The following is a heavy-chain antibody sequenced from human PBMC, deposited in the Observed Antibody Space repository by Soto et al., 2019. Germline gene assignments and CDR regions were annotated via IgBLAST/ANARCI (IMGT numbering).Heavy chain of an antibody. V-gene: IGHV4-39*01. CDR1: GGSISSNAYY. Sequence: QLQLLESGPGLVKPSETLSLTCTVSGGSISSNAYYWGWIRQPPGKGLEWIGSVYYRGSANYNPSLRSRLTMSVDTSKNQFSLKLISVTAADTAVYYCARRPKRGSYSWCFDYWGQGTLVTVSS. D-gene: IGHD1-26*01. CDR2: VYYRGSA. J-gene: IGHJ4*02. CDR3: ARRPKRGSYSWCFDY.